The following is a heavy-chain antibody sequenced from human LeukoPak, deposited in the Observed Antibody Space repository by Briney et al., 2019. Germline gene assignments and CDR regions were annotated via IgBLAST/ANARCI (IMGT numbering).Heavy chain of an antibody. CDR2: IYYSGST. D-gene: IGHD5-12*01. CDR3: ARVGGYDPNDYYYMDV. J-gene: IGHJ6*03. V-gene: IGHV4-59*01. Sequence: PSETLSLTCTVSGGSISSYYWSWIRQPPGKGLEWIGYIYYSGSTNYNPSLKSRVTISVDTSKNQFSLKLSSVTAADTAVYYCARVGGYDPNDYYYMDVWGKGTTVTVSS. CDR1: GGSISSYY.